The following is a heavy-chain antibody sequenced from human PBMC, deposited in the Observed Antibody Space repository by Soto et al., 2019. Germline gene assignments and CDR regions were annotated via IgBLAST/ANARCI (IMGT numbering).Heavy chain of an antibody. CDR3: AKDRRAGGNYGFYSDF. D-gene: IGHD1-7*01. CDR2: SSATGAGT. Sequence: PGGSLRLSCAASGFTFSSYGMTWVRQAPGKGLEWVSFSSATGAGTYYADSVKGRFTISRDISKNTLYLQMSSLRADDTAAYYCAKDRRAGGNYGFYSDFWGQGALVTVSS. V-gene: IGHV3-23*01. CDR1: GFTFSSYG. J-gene: IGHJ4*02.